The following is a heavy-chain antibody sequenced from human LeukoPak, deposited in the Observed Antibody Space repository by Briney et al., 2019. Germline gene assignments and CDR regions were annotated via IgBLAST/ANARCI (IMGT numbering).Heavy chain of an antibody. J-gene: IGHJ6*02. CDR3: ARERPADYGSGSYDLQYYYFGTYV. V-gene: IGHV3-74*01. CDR2: INNDGSRT. D-gene: IGHD3-10*01. CDR1: EFTLSNYW. Sequence: PGGSLRLACAAYEFTLSNYWMRWVRQAPGKGLVWVSRINNDGSRTSHADSVKGRFTVSRDNAKSTVYLQMISLGDEDTAVYYCARERPADYGSGSYDLQYYYFGTYVWGQGTTV.